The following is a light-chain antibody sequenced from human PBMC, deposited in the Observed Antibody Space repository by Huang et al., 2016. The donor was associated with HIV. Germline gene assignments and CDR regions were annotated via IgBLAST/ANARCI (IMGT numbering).Light chain of an antibody. CDR1: QSLLHSNGYNY. Sequence: DVVMTQSPLSLPVTPGEPASISCRSSQSLLHSNGYNYLDWYLQKPGQSPELLIYLGSNRAAGVPDRFSGSRSGTDFTLEISRVEAEDVGVYYCMQALQAPPTFGQGTKVEIK. CDR3: MQALQAPPT. J-gene: IGKJ1*01. V-gene: IGKV2-28*01. CDR2: LGS.